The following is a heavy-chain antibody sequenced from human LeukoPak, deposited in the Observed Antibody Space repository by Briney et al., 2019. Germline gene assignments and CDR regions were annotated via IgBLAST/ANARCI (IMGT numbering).Heavy chain of an antibody. V-gene: IGHV3-48*01. Sequence: GGSLRLSCAASGFTFSAYGINWVRQAPGKGLEWVSYISGSSSAIYYAGSVKGRFTISRDNSKRILSLQMNSLRAEDTAMYYCAKGEYNYGYVDDWGQGTLVTVSS. J-gene: IGHJ4*02. CDR3: AKGEYNYGYVDD. CDR2: ISGSSSAI. D-gene: IGHD5-18*01. CDR1: GFTFSAYG.